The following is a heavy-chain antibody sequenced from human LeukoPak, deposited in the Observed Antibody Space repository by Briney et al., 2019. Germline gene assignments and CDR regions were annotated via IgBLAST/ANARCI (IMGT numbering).Heavy chain of an antibody. Sequence: ASVQVSCKASRYTFSSYYIHWVRQAPGQGLEWMGTIYPSVDSTNYAQKFQGRVSVTRDTSTSTVYMELSSLRSEDRAVYHCARENGANNYHYKYFDYWGQGTLVTVSS. CDR3: ARENGANNYHYKYFDY. V-gene: IGHV1-46*01. D-gene: IGHD4/OR15-4a*01. CDR1: RYTFSSYY. CDR2: IYPSVDST. J-gene: IGHJ4*02.